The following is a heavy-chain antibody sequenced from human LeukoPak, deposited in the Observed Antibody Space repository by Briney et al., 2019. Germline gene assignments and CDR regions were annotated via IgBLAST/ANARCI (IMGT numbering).Heavy chain of an antibody. CDR3: ARGLRIQLWLPRFCAFDI. Sequence: SETLSLTCAVYGGSFSGYYWSWIRQPPGKGLEWIGEINHSGSTNYNPSLKSRVTISVDTSKNQFSLKLSSVTAADTAVYYCARGLRIQLWLPRFCAFDIWGQGTMVTVSS. CDR2: INHSGST. J-gene: IGHJ3*02. CDR1: GGSFSGYY. D-gene: IGHD5-18*01. V-gene: IGHV4-34*01.